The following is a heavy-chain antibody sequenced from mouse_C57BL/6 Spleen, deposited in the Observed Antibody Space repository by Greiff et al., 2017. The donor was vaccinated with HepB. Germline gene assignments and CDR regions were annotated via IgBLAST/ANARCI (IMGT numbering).Heavy chain of an antibody. V-gene: IGHV7-3*01. J-gene: IGHJ4*01. CDR1: GFTFTDYY. CDR3: ARYMRNDYDGDYAMDY. CDR2: IRNKANGYTT. Sequence: EVKVVESGGGLVQPGGSLSLSCAASGFTFTDYYMSWVRQPPGKALEWLGFIRNKANGYTTEYSASVKGRFTISRDNSQSILYLQMNALRAEDSATYYCARYMRNDYDGDYAMDYWGQGTSVTVSS. D-gene: IGHD2-4*01.